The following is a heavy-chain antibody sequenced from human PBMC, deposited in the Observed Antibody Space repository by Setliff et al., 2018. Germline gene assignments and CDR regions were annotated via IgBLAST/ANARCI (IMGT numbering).Heavy chain of an antibody. CDR1: GYSISSGYY. D-gene: IGHD3-16*02. Sequence: SETLSLTCTVSGYSISSGYYWGWIRQPPGKGLEWIGYIYHSGSTYYNPSLKSRVTISVDRSKNQFSLKLSSVTAADTAVYYCARVSGGVIAPYFDYWGQGTLVTVSS. CDR3: ARVSGGVIAPYFDY. CDR2: IYHSGST. J-gene: IGHJ4*02. V-gene: IGHV4-38-2*02.